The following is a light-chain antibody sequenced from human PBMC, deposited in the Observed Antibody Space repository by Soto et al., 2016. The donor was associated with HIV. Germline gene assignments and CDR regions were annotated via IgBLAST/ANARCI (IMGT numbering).Light chain of an antibody. CDR2: DDR. J-gene: IGLJ2*01. V-gene: IGLV3-21*03. Sequence: SYVVTQPPSVSVAPGKTASITCGGDNIGSKSVHWYQQKSGQAPVLVVYDDRDRPSGIPERFSGSNSGNTATLTISGVEAGDEADYYCQAWDSSSDHVVFGGGTKLTVL. CDR3: QAWDSSSDHVV. CDR1: NIGSKS.